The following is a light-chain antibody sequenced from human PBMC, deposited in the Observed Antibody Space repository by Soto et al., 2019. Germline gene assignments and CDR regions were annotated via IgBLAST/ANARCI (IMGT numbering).Light chain of an antibody. J-gene: IGLJ2*01. V-gene: IGLV1-40*01. CDR1: SYNIGAGYD. Sequence: QSVLTQPPSVSGAPGQRVTISCTGSSYNIGAGYDVHWYQQLPGTAPKLLIYGNSNRPSGVPDRFSGSKSGTSAFLSIAGLLGEDEADYYCQSYDSNLSVVFGGGTKLTVL. CDR2: GNS. CDR3: QSYDSNLSVV.